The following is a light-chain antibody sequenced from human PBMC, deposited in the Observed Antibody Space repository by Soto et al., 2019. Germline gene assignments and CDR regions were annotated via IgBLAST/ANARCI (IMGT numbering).Light chain of an antibody. CDR1: ENLRTF. CDR3: HQRNK. Sequence: EIVLTQSPATLSLSPGERATLSCRATENLRTFLAWYQQKAGQAPRLLIYDTSNRATGIPARFSGSRSGTDFTLTISSLEPEDFGVYFCHQRNKFGQGTRLEIK. V-gene: IGKV3-11*01. J-gene: IGKJ5*01. CDR2: DTS.